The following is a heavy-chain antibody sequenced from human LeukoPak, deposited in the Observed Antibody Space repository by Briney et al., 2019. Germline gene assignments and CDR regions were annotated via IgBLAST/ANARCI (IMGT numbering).Heavy chain of an antibody. CDR3: GSSYTSSWPEIDY. V-gene: IGHV3-66*01. J-gene: IGHJ4*02. D-gene: IGHD6-13*01. CDR2: IYSGAGT. Sequence: GGSLRLSCAASGLTVSGHYMSWVRQAPGKGLEWVSVIYSGAGTHYADSVKGRFTISRDNSKNTLYLRMNSLRAEDTAVYYCGSSYTSSWPEIDYWGQGTLVTVSS. CDR1: GLTVSGHY.